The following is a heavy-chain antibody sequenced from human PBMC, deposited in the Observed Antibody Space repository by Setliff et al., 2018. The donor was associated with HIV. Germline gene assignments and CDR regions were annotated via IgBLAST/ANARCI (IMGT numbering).Heavy chain of an antibody. CDR2: INPNGGST. Sequence: ASVKVSCKASGYTFTSYYVHFVRQAPGQGPEWMGIINPNGGSTNYAQKFEGRVAMTADESTRTAYMELSSLTSEDTAVYYCARPTNGYCSGGTCPDTFDIWGQGTLVTVSS. D-gene: IGHD2-15*01. J-gene: IGHJ3*02. V-gene: IGHV1-46*01. CDR1: GYTFTSYY. CDR3: ARPTNGYCSGGTCPDTFDI.